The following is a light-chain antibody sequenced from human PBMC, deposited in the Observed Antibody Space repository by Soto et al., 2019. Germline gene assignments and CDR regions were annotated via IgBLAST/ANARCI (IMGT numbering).Light chain of an antibody. Sequence: QSVLTQPASVSGPPGQSITISCTGTSSDVGAYNYVSWYQQHPGKAPKLMIYEVSNRPSGVSNRCSGSKSGNTASLTISGLQAEDEAEYYCSSYSSSRTPYVFGTGTKVTV. J-gene: IGLJ1*01. CDR2: EVS. CDR1: SSDVGAYNY. CDR3: SSYSSSRTPYV. V-gene: IGLV2-14*01.